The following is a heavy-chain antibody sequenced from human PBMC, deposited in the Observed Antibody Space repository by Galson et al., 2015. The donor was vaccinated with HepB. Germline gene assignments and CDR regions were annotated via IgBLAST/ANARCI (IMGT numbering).Heavy chain of an antibody. CDR3: ARDMDYYYYMDD. CDR2: ISSSGSTI. CDR1: GFTFSDYS. Sequence: SLRLSCAASGFTFSDYSMSWIRQAPGKGLEWVSYISSSGSTIYYADSVKGRFTISRDNAKNSLYLQMNSLRAEDTAVYYCARDMDYYYYMDDCGKVTPCTVSS. D-gene: IGHD3-10*01. V-gene: IGHV3-11*01. J-gene: IGHJ6*03.